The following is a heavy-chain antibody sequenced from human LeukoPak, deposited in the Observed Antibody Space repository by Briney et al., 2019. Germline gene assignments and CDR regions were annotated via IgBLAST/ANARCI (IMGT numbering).Heavy chain of an antibody. CDR2: IYSGGST. V-gene: IGHV3-66*01. CDR1: GFTVSSNY. CDR3: ASRYSSGWYGSDY. Sequence: GGSLRLSCAASGFTVSSNYMSWVRQAPGKGLEWVSVIYSGGSTYYADSVKGRFTISGDNSKNTLYLQMNSLRAEDTAVYYCASRYSSGWYGSDYWGQGTLVTVSS. D-gene: IGHD6-19*01. J-gene: IGHJ4*02.